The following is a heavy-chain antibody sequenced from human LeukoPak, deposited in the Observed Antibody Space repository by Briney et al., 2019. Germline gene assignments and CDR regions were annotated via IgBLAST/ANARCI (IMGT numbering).Heavy chain of an antibody. D-gene: IGHD3-10*01. CDR1: GYTFTSYD. CDR2: MNPNSGNT. Sequence: ASVKVSCKASGYTFTSYDINWVRQATGQGLEWMGWMNPNSGNTGYAQKFQGRVTMTRNTSISTACMELRSLRSDDTAVYYCARGHSGSYYVAFDFWGQGTMVTVSS. J-gene: IGHJ3*01. CDR3: ARGHSGSYYVAFDF. V-gene: IGHV1-8*01.